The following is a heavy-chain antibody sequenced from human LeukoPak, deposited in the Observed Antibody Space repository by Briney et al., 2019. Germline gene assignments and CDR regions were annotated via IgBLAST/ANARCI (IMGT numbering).Heavy chain of an antibody. CDR3: ARTVGYCSSTSCYDY. D-gene: IGHD2-2*01. J-gene: IGHJ4*02. CDR1: GYSFTSYW. Sequence: GESLRISCKGSGYSFTSYWISWVRQMPGKGLEWMGRIDPSDSYTNYSPSFQGHVTISADKSISTAYQQWSSLKASDTAMYYCARTVGYCSSTSCYDYWGQGTLVTVSS. V-gene: IGHV5-10-1*01. CDR2: IDPSDSYT.